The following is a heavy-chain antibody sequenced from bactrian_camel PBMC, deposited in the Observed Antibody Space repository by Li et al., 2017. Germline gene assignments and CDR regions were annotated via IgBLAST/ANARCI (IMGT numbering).Heavy chain of an antibody. CDR2: IASNGRT. J-gene: IGHJ4*01. CDR1: GYTHIDYC. CDR3: AAGETAAMGWTRTCPEWDY. V-gene: IGHV3S53*01. Sequence: HVQLVESGGGSVQAGESLRLSCAASGYTHIDYCVGWFRLTPGKEREGVATIASNGRTEFADSVKGRFTISRDTAKKTTYLQLNSLKPEDTAMYYCAAGETAAMGWTRTCPEWDYWGQGTQVTVS. D-gene: IGHD3*01.